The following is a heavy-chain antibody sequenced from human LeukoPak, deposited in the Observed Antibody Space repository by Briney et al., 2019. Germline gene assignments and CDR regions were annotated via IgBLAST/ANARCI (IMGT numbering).Heavy chain of an antibody. Sequence: GGSLRHSYAASWFTFSCYWMTWVRQAPGKGLDWVASMKQDGSEKYYVDSVKGRFTVSRDNAKNSLYLQMNSLRDEDTAVYFCARGTGYFDPWGQGTLVTVSS. D-gene: IGHD3/OR15-3a*01. CDR2: MKQDGSEK. V-gene: IGHV3-7*01. CDR3: ARGTGYFDP. CDR1: WFTFSCYW. J-gene: IGHJ5*02.